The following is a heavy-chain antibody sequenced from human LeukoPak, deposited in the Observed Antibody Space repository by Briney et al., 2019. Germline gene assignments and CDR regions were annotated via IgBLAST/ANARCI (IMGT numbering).Heavy chain of an antibody. V-gene: IGHV4-39*07. D-gene: IGHD6-13*01. J-gene: IGHJ5*02. CDR3: ARVYSSSWSSSYNWFDP. CDR1: GGSISSSSYY. CDR2: IYYSGST. Sequence: SETLSLTCTVSGGSISSSSYYWGWIRQPPGKGLEWIGSIYYSGSTYYNPSLKSRVTISVDTSKNQFSLKLSSVTAADTAVYYCARVYSSSWSSSYNWFDPWGQGTLVTVSS.